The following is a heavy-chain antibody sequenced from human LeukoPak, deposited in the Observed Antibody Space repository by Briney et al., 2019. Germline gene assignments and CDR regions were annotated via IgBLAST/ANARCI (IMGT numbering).Heavy chain of an antibody. CDR1: GGSIISGGYY. CDR2: TYYSGST. V-gene: IGHV4-31*03. CDR3: ARDGGYGSGSYYFDY. J-gene: IGHJ4*02. Sequence: SETLSLTCTVSGGSIISGGYYWSWIRRHPGKGLEWIGYTYYSGSTYYNPSLKSRVTISVDTSKNQFSLKLSSVTAADTAVYYCARDGGYGSGSYYFDYWGQGTLVTVSS. D-gene: IGHD3-10*01.